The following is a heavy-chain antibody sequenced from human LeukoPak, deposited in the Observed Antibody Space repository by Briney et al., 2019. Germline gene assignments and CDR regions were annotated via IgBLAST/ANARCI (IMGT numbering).Heavy chain of an antibody. V-gene: IGHV4-4*09. CDR2: IYISGST. CDR1: GGSISSYY. Sequence: PSETLSLTCTVSGGSISSYYWSWIRQTPGKGLEWIGDIYISGSTNDNPSLKSRVTISIDTSKNQFSLKLSSVTAADTAVYYCARHDCVSTSCYVDYWGQGTLVTVSS. D-gene: IGHD2-2*01. CDR3: ARHDCVSTSCYVDY. J-gene: IGHJ4*02.